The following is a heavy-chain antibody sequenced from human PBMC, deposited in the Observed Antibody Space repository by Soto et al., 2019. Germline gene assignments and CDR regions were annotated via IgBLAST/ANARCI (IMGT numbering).Heavy chain of an antibody. D-gene: IGHD6-19*01. J-gene: IGHJ5*02. Sequence: PWETLSLTCTVSGGSFSSGSHYWTWIRQPPGKGLEWIGYIYYTGNPNYSPSLKSRVTISVDTSKNQFSLKLTSVTAADTAVYYCARDCALAVAGPGWFDPWGQGTLVTVSS. CDR2: IYYTGNP. CDR3: ARDCALAVAGPGWFDP. V-gene: IGHV4-61*01. CDR1: GGSFSSGSHY.